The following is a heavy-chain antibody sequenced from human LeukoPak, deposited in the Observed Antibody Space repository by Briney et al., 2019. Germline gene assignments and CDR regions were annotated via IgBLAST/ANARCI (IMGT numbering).Heavy chain of an antibody. Sequence: SETLSLTCAVSGGYVNRGTFFWTWIRKPPGEGLKWIGYISNSGSTNYHPSLKSRVTISSDTSKTQFTLKLTSVTAADTAVYYCARSPSGYRFDSWGQGTLVTVSS. J-gene: IGHJ4*02. CDR1: GGYVNRGTFF. CDR2: ISNSGST. D-gene: IGHD3-22*01. CDR3: ARSPSGYRFDS. V-gene: IGHV4-61*01.